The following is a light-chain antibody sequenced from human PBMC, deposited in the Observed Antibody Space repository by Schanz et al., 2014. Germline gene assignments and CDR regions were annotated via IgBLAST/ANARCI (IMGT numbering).Light chain of an antibody. CDR3: GSYAGNINWV. V-gene: IGLV2-8*01. J-gene: IGLJ3*02. Sequence: QSALTQPPSASGSPGQSVTISCTGTSSDFGAYNSVSWYQQHPGKAPKVIIYEVTKRPSGVPDRFSGSKSDNTASLTVSGLQVEDEADYYCGSYAGNINWVFGGGTKRTVL. CDR1: SSDFGAYNS. CDR2: EVT.